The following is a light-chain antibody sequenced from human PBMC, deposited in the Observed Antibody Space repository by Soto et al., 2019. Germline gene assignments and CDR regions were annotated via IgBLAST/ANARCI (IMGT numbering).Light chain of an antibody. J-gene: IGKJ1*01. CDR1: QSVSSSY. V-gene: IGKV3-20*01. Sequence: EIVLTQSPGTLSLSPGERATLSCRASQSVSSSYLAWYQQKPGQAPRLLIYGASSRATGIPDRFCGSGSGTDFTLTISRLEPEDFAVYYCQQYGSSSWTFGQGTKVDNK. CDR3: QQYGSSSWT. CDR2: GAS.